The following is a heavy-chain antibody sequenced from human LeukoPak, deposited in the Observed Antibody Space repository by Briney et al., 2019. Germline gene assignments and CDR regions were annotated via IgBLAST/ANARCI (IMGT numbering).Heavy chain of an antibody. CDR3: AHRDLYCSSASCYSADAFDL. CDR2: IYWDDVK. D-gene: IGHD2-2*02. J-gene: IGHJ3*01. V-gene: IGHV2-5*02. Sequence: ESGPMLVKPTETLTLTCTFSGFSLRTSGVGVGWIRQPPGKALEWLAHIYWDDVKRYSPSRKSRLTITKDTSKNQVVLTMTNMGPVDTATYYCAHRDLYCSSASCYSADAFDLWGQGTMVTVSS. CDR1: GFSLRTSGVG.